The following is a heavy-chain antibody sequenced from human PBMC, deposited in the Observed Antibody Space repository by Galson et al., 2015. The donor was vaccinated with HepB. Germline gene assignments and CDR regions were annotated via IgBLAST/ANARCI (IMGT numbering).Heavy chain of an antibody. D-gene: IGHD3/OR15-3a*01. CDR1: GFIFSGHG. J-gene: IGHJ4*02. Sequence: LRLSCAGSGFIFSGHGMTWVRQAPGKGLEWIATIYHRGDTYYNPSLQHRVTISIDTSRNEFYLKVKSGTAADTAVYYCARDRYSHNLDAEYWGQGTLGTVSS. CDR3: ARDRYSHNLDAEY. V-gene: IGHV4-38-2*02. CDR2: IYHRGDT.